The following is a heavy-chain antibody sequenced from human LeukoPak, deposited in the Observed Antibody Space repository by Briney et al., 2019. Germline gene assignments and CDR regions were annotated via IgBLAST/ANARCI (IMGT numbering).Heavy chain of an antibody. CDR1: GFTFSRYV. CDR3: ASVGGAAENPLIDY. Sequence: GGSLRLSCAASGFTFSRYVMHWVRQAPGKGLEWVAFISYDGSNKYYADSVKGRCTISRDNSKNTLYLQMNSLRAEDTAVYYCASVGGAAENPLIDYWGQGTLVTVSS. J-gene: IGHJ4*02. D-gene: IGHD2-15*01. V-gene: IGHV3-30*03. CDR2: ISYDGSNK.